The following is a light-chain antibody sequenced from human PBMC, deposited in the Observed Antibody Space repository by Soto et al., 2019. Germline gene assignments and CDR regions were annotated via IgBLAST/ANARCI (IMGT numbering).Light chain of an antibody. CDR3: SSYKSSSTSAL. J-gene: IGLJ6*01. Sequence: QSALAQPASVSGSPGQSTTISCTGTSSDVGGYNYVSWYQQRPGKAPKLMIYEVSNRPSGVSNRFSGSKSGNTASLTISGVQDEDEAFYHLSSYKSSSTSALFGTG. V-gene: IGLV2-14*01. CDR2: EVS. CDR1: SSDVGGYNY.